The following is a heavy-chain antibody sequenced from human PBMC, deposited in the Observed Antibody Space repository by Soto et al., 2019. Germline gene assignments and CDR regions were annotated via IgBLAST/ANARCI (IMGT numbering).Heavy chain of an antibody. V-gene: IGHV5-51*01. CDR3: ARRSRYSGYLVPFDY. D-gene: IGHD5-12*01. CDR2: IYPGDSDT. CDR1: GYSFTSYW. Sequence: GESLKISCKGSGYSFTSYWIGWVRQMPGKGLEWMGIIYPGDSDTRYSPSFQGQVTISADKSISTAYLQWSSLKASDTAMYYCARRSRYSGYLVPFDYWGQGTLVTVSS. J-gene: IGHJ4*02.